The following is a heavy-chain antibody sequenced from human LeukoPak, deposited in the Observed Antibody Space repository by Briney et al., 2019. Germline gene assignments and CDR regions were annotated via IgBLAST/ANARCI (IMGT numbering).Heavy chain of an antibody. CDR3: ARQGFGELGYYYMDV. Sequence: GESLKISCKGSGYSFTSYWIGWVRQMPGKGLEWMGIIYPGDSDTRYSPSFQGQVTISADKSISTAYLQWSSLKASDTTMYYCARQGFGELGYYYMDVWGKGTTVTVSS. CDR1: GYSFTSYW. CDR2: IYPGDSDT. J-gene: IGHJ6*03. D-gene: IGHD3-10*01. V-gene: IGHV5-51*01.